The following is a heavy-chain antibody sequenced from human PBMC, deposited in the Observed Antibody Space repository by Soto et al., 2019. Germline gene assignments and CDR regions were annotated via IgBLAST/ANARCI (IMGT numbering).Heavy chain of an antibody. D-gene: IGHD1-26*01. Sequence: GGSLRLSCAASGFTFSSYSMNWVRQAPGKGLEWVSYISSSSTIYYADSVKGRFTISRDNAKNSLYLQMNSLRDEDTAVYYCARDHSGSYYDYWGQGTLVTVSS. CDR3: ARDHSGSYYDY. CDR2: ISSSSTI. CDR1: GFTFSSYS. V-gene: IGHV3-48*02. J-gene: IGHJ4*02.